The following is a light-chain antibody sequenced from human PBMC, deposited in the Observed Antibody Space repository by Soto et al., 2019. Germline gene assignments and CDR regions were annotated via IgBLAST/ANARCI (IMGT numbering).Light chain of an antibody. Sequence: DIVMTQSPDSLAVSLGERATINCKSSQSILHSSNNKDYLAWYQQKPGQPPKLLIYWASTRKSGVPDRFSGSGSGTDFTLTITSLQAEDAAFYYCLHYYNSVPLTFGGGTKVEIK. CDR3: LHYYNSVPLT. V-gene: IGKV4-1*01. CDR1: QSILHSSNNKDY. J-gene: IGKJ4*01. CDR2: WAS.